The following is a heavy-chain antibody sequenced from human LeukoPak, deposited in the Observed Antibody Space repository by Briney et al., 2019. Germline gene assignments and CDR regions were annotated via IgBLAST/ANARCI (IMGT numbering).Heavy chain of an antibody. Sequence: TGGSLRLSCAASGFTFSSYDMHWVRQATGKGLEWVSAIGTAGDTYYPGSVKGRFTISRENAKNSLYLQMNSLRAGDTAVYYCARWYCSSTSCYLDYWGQGTLVTVSS. CDR3: ARWYCSSTSCYLDY. D-gene: IGHD2-2*01. V-gene: IGHV3-13*01. CDR1: GFTFSSYD. J-gene: IGHJ4*02. CDR2: IGTAGDT.